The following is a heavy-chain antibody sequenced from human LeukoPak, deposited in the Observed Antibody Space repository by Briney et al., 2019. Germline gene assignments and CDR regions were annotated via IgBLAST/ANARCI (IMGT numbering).Heavy chain of an antibody. Sequence: SETLSLTCAVYGGSFSGYYWSWIRQPPGKGLEWIGEINHSGSTNYNPSLKSRVTISVDTSKNQFSLRLSSATAADTAVYYCARGRPPAGFTGFDYWGQGTLVTVSS. V-gene: IGHV4-34*01. CDR1: GGSFSGYY. J-gene: IGHJ4*02. CDR3: ARGRPPAGFTGFDY. CDR2: INHSGST. D-gene: IGHD1-14*01.